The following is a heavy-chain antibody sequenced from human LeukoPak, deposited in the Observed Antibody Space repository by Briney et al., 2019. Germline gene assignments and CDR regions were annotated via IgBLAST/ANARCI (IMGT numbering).Heavy chain of an antibody. Sequence: ASVNVSSKASVYTFTSHGNTWVPQAPGQGLECRGWVSAYNGNTNYAQKPRGRDTMTTDTSTSTAYMELRSLRSDDTAVYYCARCSSSSLWYYGMDVWGQGTTVTVSS. CDR3: ARCSSSSLWYYGMDV. CDR1: VYTFTSHG. D-gene: IGHD2-2*01. J-gene: IGHJ6*02. V-gene: IGHV1-18*01. CDR2: VSAYNGNT.